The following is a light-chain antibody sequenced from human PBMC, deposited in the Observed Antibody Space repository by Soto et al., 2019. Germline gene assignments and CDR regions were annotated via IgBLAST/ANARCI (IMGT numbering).Light chain of an antibody. CDR1: SSDVGGYNY. V-gene: IGLV2-8*01. CDR2: EVS. Sequence: QSVLTQPPSASGSPGQSVTISCTGTSSDVGGYNYVSWYQHHPGKAPKLMIYEVSKRPSGVPDRFSDSKSGNTASLTVSGLQAEDEADYYCSSYAGSNILFCGGTKLTVL. CDR3: SSYAGSNIL. J-gene: IGLJ2*01.